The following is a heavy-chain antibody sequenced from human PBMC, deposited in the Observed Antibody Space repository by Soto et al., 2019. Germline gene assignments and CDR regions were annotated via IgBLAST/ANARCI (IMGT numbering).Heavy chain of an antibody. CDR2: ISYDGSNK. CDR3: ASEKDYSSSRYVDY. CDR1: GFTFSSYA. V-gene: IGHV3-30-3*01. J-gene: IGHJ4*02. D-gene: IGHD6-13*01. Sequence: GGSLRLSCAASGFTFSSYAMHWVRQAPGKGLEWVAVISYDGSNKYYADSVEGRFTISRDNSKNTLYLQMNSLRAEDTAVYYCASEKDYSSSRYVDYWGQGTLVTVSS.